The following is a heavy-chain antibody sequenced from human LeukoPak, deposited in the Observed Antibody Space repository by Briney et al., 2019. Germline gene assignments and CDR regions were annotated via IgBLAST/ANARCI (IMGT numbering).Heavy chain of an antibody. Sequence: SETLSLTCTVSGGSINYYYWMWIRQPPGKGLEWIGYIYYSGSTNYNPSLKSRVTISVDTSKNQFSLKLSSVTAADTAVYYCARDAPSYYYDSSNDAFDIWGQGTMVTVSS. CDR2: IYYSGST. D-gene: IGHD3-22*01. CDR1: GGSINYYY. CDR3: ARDAPSYYYDSSNDAFDI. J-gene: IGHJ3*02. V-gene: IGHV4-59*01.